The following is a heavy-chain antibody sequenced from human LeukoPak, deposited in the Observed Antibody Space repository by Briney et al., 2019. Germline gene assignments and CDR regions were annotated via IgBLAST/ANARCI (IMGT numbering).Heavy chain of an antibody. CDR1: GFTFSSYG. D-gene: IGHD5-18*01. CDR3: AKSSSRLDTSSFEY. J-gene: IGHJ4*02. V-gene: IGHV3-30*02. Sequence: GGSLRLSCAASGFTFSSYGIHWVRQDPGKGLEWVTFIQYDGSNKYADSVKGRFTISRDNSKNVLYLQMNSLRAEDTALYYCAKSSSRLDTSSFEYWGQGTLVTVSS. CDR2: IQYDGSNK.